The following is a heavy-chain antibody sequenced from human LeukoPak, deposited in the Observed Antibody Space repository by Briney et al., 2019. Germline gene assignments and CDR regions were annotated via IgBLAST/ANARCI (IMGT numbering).Heavy chain of an antibody. V-gene: IGHV3-21*01. Sequence: GGSLRLSCAASGFTFSSYSMNWVRQAPGKGLEWVSSISSSSSYIYYADSVKGRFTISRDNAKNSLYLQMNSLRAEDTAVYYCARDPSGYSSGWYGSKHDYWGQGTLVTVSS. CDR3: ARDPSGYSSGWYGSKHDY. CDR2: ISSSSSYI. J-gene: IGHJ4*02. D-gene: IGHD6-19*01. CDR1: GFTFSSYS.